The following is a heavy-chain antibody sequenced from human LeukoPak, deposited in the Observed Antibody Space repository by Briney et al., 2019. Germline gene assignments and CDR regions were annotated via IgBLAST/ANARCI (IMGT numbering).Heavy chain of an antibody. CDR1: GFTVSSNY. J-gene: IGHJ4*02. V-gene: IGHV3-66*02. Sequence: PGGSLRLSCAASGFTVSSNYMSWVRQAPGKGLEWVSVIYSGGRTYYADSGKGGFTISKDNSKNTLYLQMNSLRAEDTAVYYCASGIVGASPHYDYWGQGTLXTVXS. D-gene: IGHD1-26*01. CDR3: ASGIVGASPHYDY. CDR2: IYSGGRT.